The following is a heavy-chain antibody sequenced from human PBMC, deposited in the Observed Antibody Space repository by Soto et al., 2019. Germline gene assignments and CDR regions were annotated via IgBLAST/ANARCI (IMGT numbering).Heavy chain of an antibody. CDR3: ARQLERRVGAASH. Sequence: QVQLAESGGGLVKSGGSLTLSCSTSGFFFTDYFMSWIRQAPGKGLEWVSYISPSGDVTHYADSVKGRFTISRDNTKNSLFLQMSSLRDDDTAVYYCARQLERRVGAASHWGQATRVSVSS. D-gene: IGHD1-26*01. CDR2: ISPSGDVT. CDR1: GFFFTDYF. J-gene: IGHJ4*02. V-gene: IGHV3-11*01.